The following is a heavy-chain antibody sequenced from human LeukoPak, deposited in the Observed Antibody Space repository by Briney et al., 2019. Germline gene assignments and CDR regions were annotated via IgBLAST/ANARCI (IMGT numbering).Heavy chain of an antibody. CDR3: ARVNYYVSNSLDF. CDR1: GYTFTGYY. Sequence: GASVKVSCKASGYTFTGYYMHWVRQAPGQGLEWMGWISPNTGGTEYAQKFQGRVTMTRDTSISTVYMEMSSLTSDDTAVYYCARVNYYVSNSLDFWGQGTLVTVSS. CDR2: ISPNTGGT. V-gene: IGHV1-2*02. J-gene: IGHJ4*02. D-gene: IGHD3-22*01.